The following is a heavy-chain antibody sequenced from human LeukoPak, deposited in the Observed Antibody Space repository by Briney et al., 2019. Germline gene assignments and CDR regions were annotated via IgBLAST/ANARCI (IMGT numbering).Heavy chain of an antibody. CDR2: INHSGST. V-gene: IGHV4-34*01. CDR1: GGSFSGYY. CDR3: ARASHGYVWGSYRDGYFDY. J-gene: IGHJ4*02. Sequence: SETLSLTCAVYGGSFSGYYWSWIRQPPGKGLEWIGEINHSGSTNYNPSLKSRVTISVDTSKNQFSLKLSSVTAADTAVYYCARASHGYVWGSYRDGYFDYWGQGTLVTVSS. D-gene: IGHD3-16*02.